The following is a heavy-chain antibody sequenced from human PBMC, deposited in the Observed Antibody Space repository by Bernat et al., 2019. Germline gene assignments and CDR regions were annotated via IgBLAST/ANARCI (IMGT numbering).Heavy chain of an antibody. CDR2: IYRGGNT. CDR1: GYSISSGYY. J-gene: IGHJ4*02. V-gene: IGHV4-38-2*01. Sequence: QVQLQESGPGLVKPSETLSLTCAVSGYSISSGYYWGWIRQPPGKGLEWIGSIYRGGNTYYNPSLKSRVTISADTSKNQFSLKLSSVTAADTAVYYCAPAGDSYGPLGYWGQGTLVTVSS. D-gene: IGHD2-21*02. CDR3: APAGDSYGPLGY.